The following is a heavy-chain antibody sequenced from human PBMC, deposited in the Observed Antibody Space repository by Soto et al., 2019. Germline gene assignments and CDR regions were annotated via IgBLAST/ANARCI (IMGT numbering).Heavy chain of an antibody. CDR1: GFTFTTSG. CDR2: TVVGSGNT. CDR3: AAVVPPSGILERLGLDP. Sequence: GASVKVSCKASGFTFTTSGIHWVRQARGQGLEWMGWTVVGSGNTKYNQKFQERVTLTRDMATDTAYMDLRSLTSADTAIYYCAAVVPPSGILERLGLDPWGQGTLVTV. D-gene: IGHD3-3*01. V-gene: IGHV1-58*02. J-gene: IGHJ5*02.